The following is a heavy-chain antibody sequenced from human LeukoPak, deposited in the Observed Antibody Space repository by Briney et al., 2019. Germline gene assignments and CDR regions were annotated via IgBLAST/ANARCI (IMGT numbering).Heavy chain of an antibody. V-gene: IGHV4-59*08. CDR2: IYYGGST. CDR1: GGSISSYY. CDR3: ARLPYYYDSSGYYGFDY. J-gene: IGHJ4*02. D-gene: IGHD3-22*01. Sequence: PSETLSLTCPVSGGSISSYYRSWIRQPPGKGLEWIGYIYYGGSTNYNPSLKSRVTISVDTSKHQFSLKLTSVTAADTAVYYCARLPYYYDSSGYYGFDYWGQGTLVTVSS.